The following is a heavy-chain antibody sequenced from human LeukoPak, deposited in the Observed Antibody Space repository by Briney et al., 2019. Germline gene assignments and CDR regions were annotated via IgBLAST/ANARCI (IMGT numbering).Heavy chain of an antibody. CDR1: GISLRTSGMR. D-gene: IGHD3-22*01. Sequence: SGPALVKPTQTLTLTCTFSGISLRTSGMRVSWIRQPPGKALEWLALIDWDDDKFYSTSLKTRLTISQDTSKNQVVLTMTNMDPVDTATYYCTRIGFFYDSSGYSGAFDIWGQGTMVIVSS. V-gene: IGHV2-70*04. J-gene: IGHJ3*02. CDR3: TRIGFFYDSSGYSGAFDI. CDR2: IDWDDDK.